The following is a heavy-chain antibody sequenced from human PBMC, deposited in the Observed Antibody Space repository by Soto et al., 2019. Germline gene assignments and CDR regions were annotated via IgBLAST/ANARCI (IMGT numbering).Heavy chain of an antibody. Sequence: GGSLRLSCAASGFTFSSYSMNWVRQAPGKGLEWVSSISSSSSYIYYADSVKGRFTISRDNAKNSLYLQMNSLRAEDTAVYYCAGTRAGCSSPSCYAAKGAFDIWGQGTMVTVSS. V-gene: IGHV3-21*01. CDR1: GFTFSSYS. J-gene: IGHJ3*02. CDR3: AGTRAGCSSPSCYAAKGAFDI. D-gene: IGHD2-2*01. CDR2: ISSSSSYI.